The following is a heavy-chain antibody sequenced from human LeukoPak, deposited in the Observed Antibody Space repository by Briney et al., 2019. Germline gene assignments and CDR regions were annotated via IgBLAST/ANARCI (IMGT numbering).Heavy chain of an antibody. V-gene: IGHV1-2*02. CDR1: GYTFTGYY. J-gene: IGHJ4*02. Sequence: ASVKVSCKASGYTFTGYYMHWVRQAPGQGLEWMGWINPNSGGTNYAQKFQGRVTMTRDTSISTAYMELSRLRSDDTAVYYCARDPTMVRGVIFDYWGQGTLVTVSS. D-gene: IGHD3-10*01. CDR3: ARDPTMVRGVIFDY. CDR2: INPNSGGT.